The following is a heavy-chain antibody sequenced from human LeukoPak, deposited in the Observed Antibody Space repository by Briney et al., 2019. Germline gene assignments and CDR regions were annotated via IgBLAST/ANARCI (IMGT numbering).Heavy chain of an antibody. J-gene: IGHJ4*02. CDR2: TSTSGGST. CDR1: GFTFSSYA. Sequence: GGSLRLSCAASGFTFSSYAMNWVRQAPGKGLEWVSTTSTSGGSTYHADSVKGRLTTSRDNSKNTLYLQMNSLRAEDTAVYYCAKGAGIQLWPSFDYWGQGTLVTVSS. V-gene: IGHV3-23*01. D-gene: IGHD5-18*01. CDR3: AKGAGIQLWPSFDY.